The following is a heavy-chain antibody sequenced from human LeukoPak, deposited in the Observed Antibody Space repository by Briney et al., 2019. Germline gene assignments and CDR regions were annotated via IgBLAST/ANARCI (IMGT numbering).Heavy chain of an antibody. J-gene: IGHJ4*02. CDR1: GLTYSTSG. D-gene: IGHD1-14*01. V-gene: IGHV3-21*06. CDR2: IGPTGSDR. CDR3: ATETNGRHYDY. Sequence: GGSLRLXCTASGLTYSTSGFNWVRQAPGKGLEWVASIGPTGSDRYHADSIKGRFTISRDNANNFLYLQMNSLRAEDTAVYYCATETNGRHYDYWGQGTLLTVSS.